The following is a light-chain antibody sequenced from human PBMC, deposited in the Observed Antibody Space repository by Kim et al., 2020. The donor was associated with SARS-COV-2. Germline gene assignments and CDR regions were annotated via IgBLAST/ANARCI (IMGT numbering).Light chain of an antibody. Sequence: SYELTQPPSVSVASGKTARITCEGNNIGSKSVHWYQQKPGQAPVVVIYYDSDRPSGIPERFSGSNSGNTATLTISRVEAGDEADYYCQVWDSSSDPWVFGGGTQLTVL. CDR1: NIGSKS. J-gene: IGLJ3*02. V-gene: IGLV3-21*04. CDR3: QVWDSSSDPWV. CDR2: YDS.